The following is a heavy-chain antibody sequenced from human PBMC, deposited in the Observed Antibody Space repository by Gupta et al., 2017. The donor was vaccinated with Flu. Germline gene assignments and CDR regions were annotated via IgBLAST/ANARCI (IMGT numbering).Heavy chain of an antibody. CDR3: ARVQGIILPREIDY. Sequence: EVQLVESGGGLVQPGGSLRVSCAASGFTFSKYWMTWVRQAPGKGLEWVANIKEDGSEKYYVDSVKGRFTISRDNARNALYLQMNSLRAEDTAVYYCARVQGIILPREIDYWGQGTLVTVSS. D-gene: IGHD3-3*01. J-gene: IGHJ4*02. V-gene: IGHV3-7*01. CDR2: IKEDGSEK. CDR1: GFTFSKYW.